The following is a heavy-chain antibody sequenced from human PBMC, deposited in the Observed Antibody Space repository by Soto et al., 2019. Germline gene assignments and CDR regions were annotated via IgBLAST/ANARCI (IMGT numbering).Heavy chain of an antibody. D-gene: IGHD3-16*01. Sequence: GESLKISCKTSGYTFTTYWVGWVRQRPGEGLEWMGIIYPSDSDTRYSPSFQGHVTFSVDKSLENAYLEWSSLKASDTAVYYCARRAGVMATFDYWGQGTPVTVSS. CDR2: IYPSDSDT. CDR1: GYTFTTYW. J-gene: IGHJ4*02. V-gene: IGHV5-51*01. CDR3: ARRAGVMATFDY.